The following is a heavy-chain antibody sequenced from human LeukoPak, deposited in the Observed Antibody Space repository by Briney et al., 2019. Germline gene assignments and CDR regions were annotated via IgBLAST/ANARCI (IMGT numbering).Heavy chain of an antibody. D-gene: IGHD6-13*01. J-gene: IGHJ4*02. V-gene: IGHV1-2*02. Sequence: ASVKVSCKASGYTFTGYYLHWVRQAPGQGLEWMGWIDPNSGGTNYAQSFQGRVTMTSDTSIRTAYMELGRLTFDDTALYYCVRDYIAAAGEGARGQGTLVTVSS. CDR1: GYTFTGYY. CDR3: VRDYIAAAGEGA. CDR2: IDPNSGGT.